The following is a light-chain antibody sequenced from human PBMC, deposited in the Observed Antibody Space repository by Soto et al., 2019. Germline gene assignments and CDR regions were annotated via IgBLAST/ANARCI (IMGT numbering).Light chain of an antibody. Sequence: EIVLTQSPATLSLSPGERATLSCRTSQSVSSYFAWYQQKPGRAPRLLIYDASNRATGIPARFIGSGSGTDFILTISSLEPEDFAVYYCHQRSNWPITFGQGTRLEIK. CDR1: QSVSSY. CDR2: DAS. J-gene: IGKJ5*01. V-gene: IGKV3-11*01. CDR3: HQRSNWPIT.